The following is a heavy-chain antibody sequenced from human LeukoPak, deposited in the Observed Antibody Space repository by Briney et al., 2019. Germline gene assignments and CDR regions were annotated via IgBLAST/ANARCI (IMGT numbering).Heavy chain of an antibody. D-gene: IGHD5-18*01. CDR2: TYYRSKWYN. Sequence: SQTLSLTCAISGDXVSSNSVAWYWIRQSPSRGLEWLGRTYYRSKWYNDYAVSVKSRITINPDTSKNQFSLQLNSVTPEDTAVYYCARATRGDTTKSFDLWGRGTLVAVSS. V-gene: IGHV6-1*01. CDR1: GDXVSSNSVA. CDR3: ARATRGDTTKSFDL. J-gene: IGHJ2*01.